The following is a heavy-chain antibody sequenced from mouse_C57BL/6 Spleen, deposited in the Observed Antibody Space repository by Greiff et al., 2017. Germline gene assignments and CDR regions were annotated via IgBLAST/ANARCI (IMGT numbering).Heavy chain of an antibody. V-gene: IGHV1-18*01. CDR3: ARYGYYYGSRYFDV. CDR1: GYTFTDYN. J-gene: IGHJ1*03. CDR2: INPNNGGT. Sequence: VQLQQSGPELVKPGASVKIPCKASGYTFTDYNMDWVKQSHGKSLEWIGDINPNNGGTIYNQKFKGKATLTVDKSSSTAYMELRSLTSEDTAVYYCARYGYYYGSRYFDVWGTGTTVTVSS. D-gene: IGHD1-1*01.